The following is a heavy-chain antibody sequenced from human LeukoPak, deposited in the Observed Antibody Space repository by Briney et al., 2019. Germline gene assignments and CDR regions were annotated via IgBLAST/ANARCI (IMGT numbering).Heavy chain of an antibody. CDR2: IIPIFGTA. Sequence: GASVKVSCKASGYTFTSYYMHWVRQAPGQGLEWMGGIIPIFGTANYAQKFQGRVTITTDESTSTAYMELSSLRSEDTAVYYCARVSRTGTTVWFDYWGQGTLVTVSS. CDR3: ARVSRTGTTVWFDY. D-gene: IGHD1-1*01. CDR1: GYTFTSYY. J-gene: IGHJ4*01. V-gene: IGHV1-69*05.